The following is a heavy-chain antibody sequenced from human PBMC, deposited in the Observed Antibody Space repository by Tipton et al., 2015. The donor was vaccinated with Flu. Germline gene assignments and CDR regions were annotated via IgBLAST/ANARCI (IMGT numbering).Heavy chain of an antibody. CDR1: GFTFSDYY. V-gene: IGHV3-11*04. J-gene: IGHJ6*02. CDR2: ISRSGSTI. CDR3: ARDYTNYYYGMDV. Sequence: SLRLSCAASGFTFSDYYMSWIRQAPGKGLEWVSHISRSGSTINYADSVRGRFTISRDNAKKSLYLQMNSLRAEDTAVYYCARDYTNYYYGMDVWDQGP. D-gene: IGHD4-11*01.